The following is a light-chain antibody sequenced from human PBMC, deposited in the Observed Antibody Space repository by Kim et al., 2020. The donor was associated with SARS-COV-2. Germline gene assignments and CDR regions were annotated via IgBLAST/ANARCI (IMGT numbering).Light chain of an antibody. J-gene: IGLJ3*02. Sequence: QSITISCTGTSSDVGGYNYVSWYQQHPGKAPKLMIYDVSKRSSGVSNRFSGSKSGNTASLTISGLQAEDEADYYCSSYTSSSTFWVFGGGTKLTVL. V-gene: IGLV2-14*04. CDR1: SSDVGGYNY. CDR3: SSYTSSSTFWV. CDR2: DVS.